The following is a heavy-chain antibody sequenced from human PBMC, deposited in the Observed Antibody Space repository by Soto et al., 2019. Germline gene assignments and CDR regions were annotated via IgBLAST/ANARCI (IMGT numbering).Heavy chain of an antibody. CDR2: IYYSGST. D-gene: IGHD3-3*01. J-gene: IGHJ4*02. V-gene: IGHV4-31*03. CDR3: ARSTTIFGVVIPPFDY. CDR1: GGSISSGGYY. Sequence: SETLSLTCTVSGGSISSGGYYWSWIRQHPGKGLEWIGYIYYSGSTYYNPALKSRVTISVDTSKNQFSLKLSSVTAADTAVYYCARSTTIFGVVIPPFDYWGQGTLVTVSS.